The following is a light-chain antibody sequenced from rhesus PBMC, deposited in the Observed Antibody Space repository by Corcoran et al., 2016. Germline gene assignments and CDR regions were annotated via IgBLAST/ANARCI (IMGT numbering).Light chain of an antibody. CDR1: ENVNNY. CDR3: QHGYGTPLT. V-gene: IGKV1-74*01. Sequence: DIQMTQSPSSLSASVGDRVTITCRASENVNNYLNWYQQKPGKAPKLLIYKASTLQSGVPSRFSGSESGTDYTFTISSLQPEDVATYYCQHGYGTPLTFGGGTKVEIK. J-gene: IGKJ4*01. CDR2: KAS.